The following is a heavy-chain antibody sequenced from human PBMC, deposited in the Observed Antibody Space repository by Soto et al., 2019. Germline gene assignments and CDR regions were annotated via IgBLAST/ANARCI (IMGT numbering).Heavy chain of an antibody. J-gene: IGHJ4*02. CDR1: GFTVSSTY. V-gene: IGHV3-23*01. Sequence: PGGSLRLSCVSSGFTVSSTYMSWARQAQGKGLEWVSAISGSGGSTYYADSVKGRFTISRDNTKNTPYMQMNRLRAEDTAVYYGAKGLWGSFDYWGQGTLVTVFS. D-gene: IGHD2-21*01. CDR3: AKGLWGSFDY. CDR2: ISGSGGST.